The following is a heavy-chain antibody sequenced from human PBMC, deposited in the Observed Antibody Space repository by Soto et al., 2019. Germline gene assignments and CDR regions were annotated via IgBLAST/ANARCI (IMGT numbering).Heavy chain of an antibody. D-gene: IGHD2-15*01. CDR1: GFTFSSYA. CDR2: ISGSGGTT. CDR3: AKDGGVSSWKYCSGGSCYYYYMDV. Sequence: GGSLRLSCAASGFTFSSYAMSWVRQAPGRGLEWVSAISGSGGTTYYADSVKGRFSISRDNSKNTVYLQMSSLRAEDTAVYYCAKDGGVSSWKYCSGGSCYYYYMDVWGKGTTVTVSS. J-gene: IGHJ6*03. V-gene: IGHV3-23*01.